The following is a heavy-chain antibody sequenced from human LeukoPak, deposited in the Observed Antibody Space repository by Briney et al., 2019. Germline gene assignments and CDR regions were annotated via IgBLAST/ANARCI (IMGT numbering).Heavy chain of an antibody. V-gene: IGHV3-53*04. CDR1: GFTVSSSY. CDR2: VYSGGSI. J-gene: IGHJ4*02. D-gene: IGHD6-19*01. Sequence: GGSLRLSCAASGFTVSSSYMSWVRQAPGKRLEWVSIVYSGGSIYYADSVKGRFTTSRHNSNNTLDLQMNILGTEDTAMYYCARSYNSAWLDYWGQGTLVTVSS. CDR3: ARSYNSAWLDY.